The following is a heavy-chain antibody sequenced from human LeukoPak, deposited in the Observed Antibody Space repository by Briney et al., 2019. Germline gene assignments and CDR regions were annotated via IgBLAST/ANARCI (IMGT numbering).Heavy chain of an antibody. CDR3: VRQMIRFWFDP. V-gene: IGHV3-48*03. Sequence: RSGGSLKLSCAASGFTFSSYEMNWVRQAPGKGLEWLSYISSSGNTVYYADSVKGRFTISRDNAKNSLYLQMNSLRAEDTAVYYCVRQMIRFWFDPWGQGTLVTVSS. CDR1: GFTFSSYE. J-gene: IGHJ5*02. CDR2: ISSSGNTV. D-gene: IGHD3-16*01.